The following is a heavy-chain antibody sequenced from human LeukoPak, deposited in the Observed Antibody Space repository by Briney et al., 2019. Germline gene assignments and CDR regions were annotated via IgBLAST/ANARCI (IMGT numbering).Heavy chain of an antibody. D-gene: IGHD5-12*01. CDR2: IIPIFGTA. J-gene: IGHJ4*02. V-gene: IGHV1-69*13. CDR3: ARSVSDSGYDFDY. CDR1: GGTFSSYA. Sequence: SVEVSCKASGGTFSSYAISWVRQAPGQGLEWMGGIIPIFGTANYAQKFQGRVTITADESTSAAYMELSSLRSEDTAVYYCARSVSDSGYDFDYWGQGTLVTVSS.